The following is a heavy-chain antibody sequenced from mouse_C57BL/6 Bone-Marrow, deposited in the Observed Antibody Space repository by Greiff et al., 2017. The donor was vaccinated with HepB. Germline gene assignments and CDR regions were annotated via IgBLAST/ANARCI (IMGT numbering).Heavy chain of an antibody. D-gene: IGHD2-3*01. CDR2: ISSGGSYT. J-gene: IGHJ1*03. CDR3: ARPRDGYYPYFDV. V-gene: IGHV5-6*01. CDR1: GFTFSSYG. Sequence: EVKVVESGGDLVKPGGSLKLSCAASGFTFSSYGMSWVRQTPDKRLEWVATISSGGSYTYYPDSVKGRFTISRDNAKNTLYLQMRSLKSEDTAMYYCARPRDGYYPYFDVWGTGTTVTVSS.